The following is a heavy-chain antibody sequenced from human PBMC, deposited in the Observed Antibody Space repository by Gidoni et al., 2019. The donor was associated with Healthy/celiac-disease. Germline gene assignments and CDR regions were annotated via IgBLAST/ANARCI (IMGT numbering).Heavy chain of an antibody. J-gene: IGHJ6*02. Sequence: QVQLQQWGAGLLKPSETLSLTCAVYGGSFSGYYWRWIRQPPGKGLEWIGEINHSGSTNYNPSLKSRVTISVDTSKNQFSLKLSSVTAADTAVYYCARGGAARESSYYYYYYGMDVWGQGTTVTVSS. D-gene: IGHD3-10*01. CDR1: GGSFSGYY. V-gene: IGHV4-34*01. CDR2: INHSGST. CDR3: ARGGAARESSYYYYYYGMDV.